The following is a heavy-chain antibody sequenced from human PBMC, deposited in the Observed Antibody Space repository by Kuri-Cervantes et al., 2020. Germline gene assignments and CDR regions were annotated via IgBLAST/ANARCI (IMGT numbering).Heavy chain of an antibody. J-gene: IGHJ4*02. V-gene: IGHV1-18*01. CDR2: ISGHNGNT. Sequence: ASVKVSCKASGGTFSSYAISWVRQAPGQGLQWMGWISGHNGNTNYAQKFKGRITMTSDTSTSTAYMELRSLRSDDTAVYYCARDQDPNTAMERFDYWGQGTLVTVSS. CDR3: ARDQDPNTAMERFDY. CDR1: GGTFSSYA. D-gene: IGHD5-18*01.